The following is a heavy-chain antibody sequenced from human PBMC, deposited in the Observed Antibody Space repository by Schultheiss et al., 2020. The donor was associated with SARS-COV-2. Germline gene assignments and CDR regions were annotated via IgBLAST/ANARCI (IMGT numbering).Heavy chain of an antibody. CDR2: ISGSGGST. D-gene: IGHD5-18*01. V-gene: IGHV3-23*01. J-gene: IGHJ4*02. Sequence: GESLKISCAASGFTFSNAWMSWVRQAPGKGLEWVSAISGSGGSTYYADSVKGRFTISRDNSKNTLYLQMNSLRAEDTAVYYCAKDRGYSYGYGEDYWGQGTLVTVSS. CDR1: GFTFSNAW. CDR3: AKDRGYSYGYGEDY.